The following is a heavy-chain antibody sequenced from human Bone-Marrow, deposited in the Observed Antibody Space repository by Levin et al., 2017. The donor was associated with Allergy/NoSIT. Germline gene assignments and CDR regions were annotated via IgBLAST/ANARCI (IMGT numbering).Heavy chain of an antibody. CDR3: AKDLRLCQYGSGSTFDY. J-gene: IGHJ4*02. D-gene: IGHD3-10*01. V-gene: IGHV3-23*01. Sequence: GGSLRLSCAASGFTFSSYAMSWVRQAPGKGLEWVSAISGSGGSTYYADSVKGRFTISRDNSKNTLYLQMNSLRAEDTAVYYCAKDLRLCQYGSGSTFDYWGQGTLVTVSS. CDR1: GFTFSSYA. CDR2: ISGSGGST.